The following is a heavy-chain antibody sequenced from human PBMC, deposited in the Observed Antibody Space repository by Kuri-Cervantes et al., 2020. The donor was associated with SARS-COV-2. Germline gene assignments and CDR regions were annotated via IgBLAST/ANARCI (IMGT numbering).Heavy chain of an antibody. CDR2: ISYDGSNK. CDR1: GFTFSSYA. CDR3: AKEGGDGDYADYYFDY. D-gene: IGHD4-17*01. Sequence: GGSLRLSCAASGFTFSSYAMHWVRQAPGKGLEWVAVISYDGSNKYYADSVKGRFTISRDNSKNTLYLQMNSLRAEDTAVYYCAKEGGDGDYADYYFDYWGQGTLVTVSS. V-gene: IGHV3-30-3*01. J-gene: IGHJ4*02.